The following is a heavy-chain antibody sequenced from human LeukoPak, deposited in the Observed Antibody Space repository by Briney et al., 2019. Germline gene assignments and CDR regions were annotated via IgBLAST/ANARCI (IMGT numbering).Heavy chain of an antibody. CDR1: GFTFSSSS. J-gene: IGHJ4*02. Sequence: GGSLRLSCTASGFTFSSSSMNWVRQAPGKGLEWVSSISSSSSYIYYADSLKGRFTVSRDNAKNSLYLQMNSLRPEDTAVYYCARGKPSTVWGSYRSPGFDYWGQGTLVTVSS. CDR3: ARGKPSTVWGSYRSPGFDY. CDR2: ISSSSSYI. D-gene: IGHD3-16*02. V-gene: IGHV3-21*01.